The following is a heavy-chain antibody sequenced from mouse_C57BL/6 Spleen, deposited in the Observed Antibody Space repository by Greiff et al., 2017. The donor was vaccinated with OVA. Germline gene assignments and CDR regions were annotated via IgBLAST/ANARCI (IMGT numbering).Heavy chain of an antibody. CDR1: GYAFSSYW. J-gene: IGHJ4*01. CDR2: IYPGDGDT. CDR3: ARRRRTYAMDY. Sequence: VKLMESGAELVKPGASVKISCKASGYAFSSYWMNWVKQRPGKGLEWIGQIYPGDGDTNYNGKFKGKATLTADKSSSTAYMQLSSLTSEDSAVYFCARRRRTYAMDYWGQGTSVTVSS. V-gene: IGHV1-80*01.